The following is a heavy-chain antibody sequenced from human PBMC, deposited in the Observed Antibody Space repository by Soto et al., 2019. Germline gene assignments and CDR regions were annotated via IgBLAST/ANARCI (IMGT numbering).Heavy chain of an antibody. V-gene: IGHV4-59*08. CDR1: GGSISSYY. Sequence: QVQLQESGPGLVKPSETLSLTCTVSGGSISSYYWSWIRQPPGKGLEWIGYIYYSGSTNYNPSLKSRVTISVVTSKYQFSLKLSSVTAADTAVDYCARHDDSSGSDYWGQGTLVTVPS. D-gene: IGHD3-22*01. J-gene: IGHJ4*02. CDR2: IYYSGST. CDR3: ARHDDSSGSDY.